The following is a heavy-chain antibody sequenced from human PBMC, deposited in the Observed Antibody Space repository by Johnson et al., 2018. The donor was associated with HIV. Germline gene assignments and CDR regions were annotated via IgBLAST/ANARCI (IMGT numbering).Heavy chain of an antibody. J-gene: IGHJ3*02. CDR1: GFIFSDYA. CDR3: AKDEEGDYGDLGAFNI. D-gene: IGHD4-17*01. CDR2: IWDDGSKK. V-gene: IGHV3-33*06. Sequence: QVQLVESGGGLIQPGGSLRLSCAASGFIFSDYAMHWVRQAPGKGLEWVAVIWDDGSKKYYVDSVKGRFTISRDNSKNTLYLQMNSLRAEDTAIYYCAKDEEGDYGDLGAFNIWGQGTMVTVSS.